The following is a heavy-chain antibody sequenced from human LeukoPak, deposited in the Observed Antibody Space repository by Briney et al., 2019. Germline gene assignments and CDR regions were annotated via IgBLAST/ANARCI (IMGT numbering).Heavy chain of an antibody. Sequence: GGSLRLSCAASGFTFSSYAMSWVRQAPGKGLEWVSAISGSGGSTYYADSVKGRSTISRDNSKNTLYLQMNSLRAEDTAVYYCAKVHDFWSGYYFFQHWGQGTLVTVSS. J-gene: IGHJ1*01. CDR1: GFTFSSYA. CDR2: ISGSGGST. D-gene: IGHD3-3*01. V-gene: IGHV3-23*01. CDR3: AKVHDFWSGYYFFQH.